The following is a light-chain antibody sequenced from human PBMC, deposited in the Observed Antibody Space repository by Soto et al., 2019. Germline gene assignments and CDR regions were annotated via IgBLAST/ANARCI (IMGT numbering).Light chain of an antibody. CDR1: SSDVGTYNL. Sequence: LTQPASVSGSPGQSITISCTGTSSDVGTYNLVSWYPQHPGKAPKLMVYEGTKRPSGVSNRFSGSKSGNTASLTISGLQTEDEADYYCCSYVGSSTYVFGTGTKVTVL. V-gene: IGLV2-23*01. CDR3: CSYVGSSTYV. J-gene: IGLJ1*01. CDR2: EGT.